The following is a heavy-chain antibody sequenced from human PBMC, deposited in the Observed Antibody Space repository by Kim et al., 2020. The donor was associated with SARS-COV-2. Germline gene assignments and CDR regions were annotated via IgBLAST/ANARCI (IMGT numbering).Heavy chain of an antibody. V-gene: IGHV4-59*01. Sequence: SETLSLICTVSGGSISSYYWSWIRQPPGKGLEWIGYIYYSGSTNYNPSLKSRVTISVDTSKNQFSLKLSSVTAADTAVYYCARVGLWFGESPSYYYYGMDVWGQGTTVTVSS. D-gene: IGHD3-10*01. CDR1: GGSISSYY. CDR3: ARVGLWFGESPSYYYYGMDV. CDR2: IYYSGST. J-gene: IGHJ6*02.